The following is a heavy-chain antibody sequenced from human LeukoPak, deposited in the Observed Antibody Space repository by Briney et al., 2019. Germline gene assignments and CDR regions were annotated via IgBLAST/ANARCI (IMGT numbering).Heavy chain of an antibody. CDR1: GFIFSSYW. D-gene: IGHD3-10*01. J-gene: IGHJ4*02. CDR3: ANSRGYGSGNL. CDR2: VSGSGDRT. Sequence: PGGSLRLSCAASGFIFSSYWMNWVRQAPGKGLEWISAVSGSGDRTYYAGSVKGRFTISRDNSKNIVYLRMNSLRAEDTAVYFCANSRGYGSGNLWGQGTLVTVSS. V-gene: IGHV3-23*01.